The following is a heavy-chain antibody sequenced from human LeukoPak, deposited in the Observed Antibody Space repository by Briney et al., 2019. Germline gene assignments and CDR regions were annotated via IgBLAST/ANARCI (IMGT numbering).Heavy chain of an antibody. CDR1: GFTFSSYE. CDR3: ARDRRDYYGSGGFDY. CDR2: ISSSGSTI. Sequence: PGGSLRLSCAASGFTFSSYEMNWVRQAPGKGLEWVSYISSSGSTIYYADSVKGRFTISRDNAKNSLYLQMNSLRAEDTAVYYCARDRRDYYGSGGFDYWGQGTLVTVSS. V-gene: IGHV3-48*03. J-gene: IGHJ4*02. D-gene: IGHD3-10*01.